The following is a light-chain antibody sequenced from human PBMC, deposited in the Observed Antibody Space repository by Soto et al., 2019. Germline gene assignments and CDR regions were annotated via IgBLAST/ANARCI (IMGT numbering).Light chain of an antibody. CDR1: QGIRND. CDR3: LHHNKEWT. CDR2: AAS. V-gene: IGKV1-17*01. J-gene: IGKJ1*01. Sequence: DIQMTQSPSSLSASVGDTVTITCRASQGIRNDLGWYQQKPGKAPKRLIFAASRLQSGVPSRFSGSGYATEFTLTISSLQPEDFATYYCLHHNKEWTFGQGTRVEIK.